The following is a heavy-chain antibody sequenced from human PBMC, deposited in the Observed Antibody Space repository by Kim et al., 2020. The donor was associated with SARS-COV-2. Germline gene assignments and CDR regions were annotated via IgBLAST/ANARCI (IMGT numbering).Heavy chain of an antibody. CDR3: ASPCPYDSSGYLSAFDI. D-gene: IGHD3-22*01. CDR1: GYSFTSYW. Sequence: GESLKISCKGSGYSFTSYWISWVRQMPGKGLEWMGRIDPSDSYTNYSPSFQGHVTISADKSISTAYLQWSSLKASDTAMYYCASPCPYDSSGYLSAFDIWGQGTMVTVSS. V-gene: IGHV5-10-1*01. J-gene: IGHJ3*02. CDR2: IDPSDSYT.